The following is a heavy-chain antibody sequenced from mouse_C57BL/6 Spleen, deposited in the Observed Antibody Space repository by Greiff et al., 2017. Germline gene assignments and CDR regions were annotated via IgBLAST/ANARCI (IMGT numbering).Heavy chain of an antibody. Sequence: VQLQQSGPELVKPGASVKIPCKASGYTFTDYNMDWVKQSHGKSLEWIGDINPNNGGTIYNQKFKGKATLTVDKSSSTAYMELRSLTSEDTAVYYCAAIYYDYEGPFAYWGQGTLVTVSA. CDR3: AAIYYDYEGPFAY. D-gene: IGHD2-4*01. CDR2: INPNNGGT. J-gene: IGHJ3*01. V-gene: IGHV1-18*01. CDR1: GYTFTDYN.